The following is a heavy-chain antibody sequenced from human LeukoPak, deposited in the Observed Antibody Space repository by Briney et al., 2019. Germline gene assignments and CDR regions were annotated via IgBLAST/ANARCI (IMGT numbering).Heavy chain of an antibody. D-gene: IGHD5-18*01. CDR2: IYYSGST. CDR3: ARHGPGYSYGIDY. CDR1: GGSISSSSYY. V-gene: IGHV4-39*01. J-gene: IGHJ4*02. Sequence: PSETLSLTCTVSGGSISSSSYYWGWIRQPPEKGLEWIGSIYYSGSTYYNPSLKSRVTISVDTSKNQFSLKLSSVTAADTAVYYCARHGPGYSYGIDYWGQGTLVTVSS.